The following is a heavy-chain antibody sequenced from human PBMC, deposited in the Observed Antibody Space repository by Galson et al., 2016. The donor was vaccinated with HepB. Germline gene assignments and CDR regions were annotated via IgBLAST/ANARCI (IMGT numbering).Heavy chain of an antibody. CDR1: GFTFSGYA. D-gene: IGHD3-22*01. CDR3: AKSPWYDSSGYYYFDY. V-gene: IGHV3-23*01. J-gene: IGHJ4*02. Sequence: SLRLSCAASGFTFSGYAMSWVRQAPGEGLEWISGISGSGGSTFYADSVKGRFTISRDKSKNTLYLQMNSLRAEDTAVYHCAKSPWYDSSGYYYFDYWGQGTLVTVSS. CDR2: ISGSGGST.